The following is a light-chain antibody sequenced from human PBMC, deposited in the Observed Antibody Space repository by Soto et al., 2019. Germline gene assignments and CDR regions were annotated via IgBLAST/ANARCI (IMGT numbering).Light chain of an antibody. J-gene: IGKJ2*01. CDR3: QQSYSTPYT. Sequence: DIQMTQSPSSLSASVGDRVTITCRASQSISSYLNWYQQKPGKAPMLLIYAASSLQSGVPSMFSGSVSGTDFTLTTSSLQPEDFATYYCQQSYSTPYTFGQGTKLEIK. V-gene: IGKV1-39*01. CDR1: QSISSY. CDR2: AAS.